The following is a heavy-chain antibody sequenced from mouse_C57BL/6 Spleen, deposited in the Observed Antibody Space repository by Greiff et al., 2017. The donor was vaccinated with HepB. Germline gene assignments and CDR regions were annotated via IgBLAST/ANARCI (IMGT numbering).Heavy chain of an antibody. Sequence: DVKLVESEGGLVQPGSSMKLSCTASGFTFSDYYMAWVRQVPEKGLEWVANINYDGSSTYYLDSLKSRFIISRDNAKNILYLQMSSLKSEDTATYYCARVSNYAFAYWGQGTLVTVSA. CDR2: INYDGSST. D-gene: IGHD2-5*01. CDR3: ARVSNYAFAY. J-gene: IGHJ3*01. V-gene: IGHV5-16*01. CDR1: GFTFSDYY.